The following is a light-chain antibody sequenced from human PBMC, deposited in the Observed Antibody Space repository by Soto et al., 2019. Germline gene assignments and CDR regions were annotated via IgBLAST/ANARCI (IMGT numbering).Light chain of an antibody. CDR2: AAS. V-gene: IGKV1-8*01. CDR3: QQYYSYPQT. CDR1: QGISSY. J-gene: IGKJ1*01. Sequence: AIRMTQSPSSLSASTGDRVTITCRASQGISSYLAWYQQKPGKAPKLLIYAASTLQSGFPSRFSGSGSGTDFTLTISCLQSEDFATYYCQQYYSYPQTFGQVTKVEIK.